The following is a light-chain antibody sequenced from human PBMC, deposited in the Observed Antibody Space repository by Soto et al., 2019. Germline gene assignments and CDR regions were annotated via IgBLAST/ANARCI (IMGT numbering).Light chain of an antibody. CDR1: QSVSDW. CDR3: QQYKRYPYT. V-gene: IGKV1-5*03. J-gene: IGKJ2*01. CDR2: GAS. Sequence: DIQMTQSPSTLSASVGDRVTITCRASQSVSDWLAWYQQKPGKAPELLIYGASTLQSGVPSTFSGSGSGTEFTLTISSLQPDHFATYYCQQYKRYPYTFGQGTKLEI.